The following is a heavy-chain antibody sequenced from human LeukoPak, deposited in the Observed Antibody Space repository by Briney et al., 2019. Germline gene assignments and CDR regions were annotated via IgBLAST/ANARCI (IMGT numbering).Heavy chain of an antibody. Sequence: GGSLRLSCAASGFTFSSYGMSWVRQAPGKGLEWVSAISGSGGSTYYADSVKGRFTISRDNSKNTLYLQMNSLGAEDTAVYYCAKEGSAATDLLDLDYWGQGTLVTVSS. V-gene: IGHV3-23*01. D-gene: IGHD6-25*01. CDR2: ISGSGGST. J-gene: IGHJ4*02. CDR1: GFTFSSYG. CDR3: AKEGSAATDLLDLDY.